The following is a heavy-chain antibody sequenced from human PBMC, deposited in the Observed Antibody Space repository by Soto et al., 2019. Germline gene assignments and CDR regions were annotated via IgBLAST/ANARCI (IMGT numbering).Heavy chain of an antibody. J-gene: IGHJ3*02. CDR3: AREVRGVISHDAFDI. V-gene: IGHV3-66*01. CDR2: IYSGGST. Sequence: EVQLVESGGGLVQPGGSLRLSCAASGFTVSSNYMSWVRQAPGKGLEWVSVIYSGGSTYYADSVKGRFTICRDNSKNTLYLQMNSLRAEDTAVYYCAREVRGVISHDAFDIWGQGTMVTVSS. D-gene: IGHD3-10*01. CDR1: GFTVSSNY.